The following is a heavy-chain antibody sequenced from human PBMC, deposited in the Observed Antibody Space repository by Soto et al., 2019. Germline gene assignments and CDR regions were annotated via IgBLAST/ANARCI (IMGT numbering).Heavy chain of an antibody. CDR3: ARVLGSSGWFGGYFDY. Sequence: GASVKVSCKASGCTFSSYAISWVRQAPGQGLEWMGGIIPIFGTANYAQKFQGRVTITADESTSTAYMELSSLRSEDTAVYYCARVLGSSGWFGGYFDYWGQGTLVTVSS. J-gene: IGHJ4*02. CDR2: IIPIFGTA. V-gene: IGHV1-69*13. D-gene: IGHD6-19*01. CDR1: GCTFSSYA.